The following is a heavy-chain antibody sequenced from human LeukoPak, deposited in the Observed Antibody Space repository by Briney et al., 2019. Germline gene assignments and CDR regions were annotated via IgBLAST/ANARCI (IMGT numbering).Heavy chain of an antibody. D-gene: IGHD4/OR15-4a*01. CDR1: GFTFSSYA. CDR3: AKDQGIRRCYHCSGGGVYFDY. CDR2: ISGSGGST. V-gene: IGHV3-23*01. Sequence: PGGSLRLSCAASGFTFSSYAMSWVRQAPGKGLEWVSAISGSGGSTYYADSVKGRFTISRDNSKNTLYLQMNSLRAEDTAVYYCAKDQGIRRCYHCSGGGVYFDYWGQGTLVTVSS. J-gene: IGHJ4*02.